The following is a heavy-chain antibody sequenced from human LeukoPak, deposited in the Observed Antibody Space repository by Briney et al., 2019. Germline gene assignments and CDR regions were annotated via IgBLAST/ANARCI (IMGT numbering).Heavy chain of an antibody. J-gene: IGHJ5*02. CDR2: IIPIFGTA. V-gene: IGHV1-69*05. CDR3: ARDSPTNWFDP. Sequence: SVKLSCTASGGTFSSYAISWVRPAPGQGLEWMGRIIPIFGTANYAQKFQGRVTITTDESTSTAYMELSSLRSEDTAVYYCARDSPTNWFDPWGQGTLVTVSS. CDR1: GGTFSSYA.